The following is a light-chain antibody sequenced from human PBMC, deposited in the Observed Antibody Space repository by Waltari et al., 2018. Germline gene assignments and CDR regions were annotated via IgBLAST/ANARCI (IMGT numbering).Light chain of an antibody. CDR1: QSVRSY. Sequence: EIRLTQTPVPLSVSPGERATLSCKASQSVRSYVAWYQQKPGQAPRLLIYDASSRASGIPARFSGSGSGTDFTLTISNVEPEDFAVYYCQQRHDWPLNFGGGTKLEIK. CDR2: DAS. V-gene: IGKV3-11*01. J-gene: IGKJ4*01. CDR3: QQRHDWPLN.